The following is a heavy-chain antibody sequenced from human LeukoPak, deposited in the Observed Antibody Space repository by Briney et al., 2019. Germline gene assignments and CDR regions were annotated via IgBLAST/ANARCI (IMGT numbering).Heavy chain of an antibody. CDR2: ISSSGSTI. CDR1: GFTFSSYE. D-gene: IGHD3-10*02. V-gene: IGHV3-48*03. J-gene: IGHJ6*04. Sequence: GGSLRLSCAASGFTFSSYEMNWVRQAPGKGVGWVSYISSSGSTIYYADSVKGRFTISRDNAKNSLYLQMNSLRAEDTAVYYCAELGITMIGGVWGKGTTVTISS. CDR3: AELGITMIGGV.